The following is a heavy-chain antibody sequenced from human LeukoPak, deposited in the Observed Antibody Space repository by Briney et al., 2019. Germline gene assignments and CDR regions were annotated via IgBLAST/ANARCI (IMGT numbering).Heavy chain of an antibody. CDR1: GFTFSRFV. J-gene: IGHJ4*02. V-gene: IGHV3-30*04. CDR3: ARDSDYDILTGLDY. Sequence: GRSLRLSCAASGFTFSRFVVHWVRQAPGKGLEWVAVMSYDGSSEYYADSVKGRFTVSRDNSKNMLYLQMNSLRAEDTAVYYCARDSDYDILTGLDYWGQGTLVTVSS. CDR2: MSYDGSSE. D-gene: IGHD3-9*01.